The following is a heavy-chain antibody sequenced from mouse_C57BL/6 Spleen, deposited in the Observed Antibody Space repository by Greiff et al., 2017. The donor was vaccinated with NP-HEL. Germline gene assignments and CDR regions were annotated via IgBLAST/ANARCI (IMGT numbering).Heavy chain of an antibody. D-gene: IGHD1-1*01. CDR3: ARRFTTVVAGEYYYAMDY. CDR2: IYPGDGDT. J-gene: IGHJ4*01. CDR1: GYAFSSSW. V-gene: IGHV1-82*01. Sequence: VKLQESGPELVKPGASVKISCKASGYAFSSSWMNWVKQRPGKGLEWIGRIYPGDGDTNYNGKFKGKATLTADKSSSTAYMQLSSLTSEDSAVYFCARRFTTVVAGEYYYAMDYWGQGTSVTVSS.